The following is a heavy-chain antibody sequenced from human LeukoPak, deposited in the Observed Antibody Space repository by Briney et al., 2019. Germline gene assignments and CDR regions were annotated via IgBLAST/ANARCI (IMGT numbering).Heavy chain of an antibody. CDR1: GGSFSGYY. CDR3: ARAGREFRGGSGSYYKAWLPRDYFDY. J-gene: IGHJ4*02. V-gene: IGHV4-34*01. Sequence: NSSETLSLTCAVYGGSFSGYYWSWLRQPPGKGLEWVGEINHSGSNNYNPSLKSRVTISVDTSKNQFSLKLSSVTAADTAVYYCARAGREFRGGSGSYYKAWLPRDYFDYWGQGTLVTVSS. CDR2: INHSGSN. D-gene: IGHD3-10*01.